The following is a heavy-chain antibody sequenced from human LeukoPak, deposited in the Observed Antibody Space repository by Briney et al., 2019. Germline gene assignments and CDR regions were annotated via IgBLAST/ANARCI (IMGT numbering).Heavy chain of an antibody. CDR1: GFTFSSYS. CDR2: ISSSSSTI. Sequence: GGSLRLSCAASGFTFSSYSMNWVRQAPGKGLEWVSYISSSSSTIYYADSVKGRFTISRDNAKNSLYLQMNSLRAEDTAVYYCARDSSGWGFDYWGQGSLVTVSS. V-gene: IGHV3-48*01. J-gene: IGHJ4*02. CDR3: ARDSSGWGFDY. D-gene: IGHD6-25*01.